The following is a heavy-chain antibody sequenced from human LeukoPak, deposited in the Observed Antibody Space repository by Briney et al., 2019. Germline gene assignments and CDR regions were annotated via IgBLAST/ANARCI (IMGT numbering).Heavy chain of an antibody. CDR1: GFTFSSYA. D-gene: IGHD6-19*01. J-gene: IGHJ4*02. Sequence: GRSLRLSCAASGFTFSSYAMHWVRQAPGKGLEYVSAISSNGGSTYYANSVKGRFTISRDNSKNTLYLQMGSLRAEDMAVYYCARDHTVHSSGLYYWGQGTPVTVSS. CDR2: ISSNGGST. V-gene: IGHV3-64*01. CDR3: ARDHTVHSSGLYY.